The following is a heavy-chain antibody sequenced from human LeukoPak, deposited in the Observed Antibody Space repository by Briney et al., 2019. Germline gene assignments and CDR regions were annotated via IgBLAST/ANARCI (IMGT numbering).Heavy chain of an antibody. CDR1: GFSLTTRGMC. CDR3: ARGVNWFDP. Sequence: SGPALVKPTQTLTLTCTFSGFSLTTRGMCVSWIRQPPGKALEWLARIDWDDDEYYSTSLQTRLTISKDTSKNQVALTMANMDPVDTATYYCARGVNWFDPWGQGTLVTVSS. J-gene: IGHJ5*02. CDR2: IDWDDDE. D-gene: IGHD2-8*01. V-gene: IGHV2-70*11.